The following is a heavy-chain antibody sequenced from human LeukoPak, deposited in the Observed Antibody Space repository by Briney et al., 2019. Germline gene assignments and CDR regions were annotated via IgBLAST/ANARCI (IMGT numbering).Heavy chain of an antibody. J-gene: IGHJ4*02. CDR1: GFTVSNNY. D-gene: IGHD3-3*01. V-gene: IGHV3-53*01. CDR3: ARDWSHRCFDY. CDR2: IYSGNSGGST. Sequence: PGGSLRLSCAASGFTVSNNYMSWVRQTPGKGLEWVSVIYSGNSGGSTYYADSVKGRLTISRDNSKNTLYLQMNSLRAEDTAVYYCARDWSHRCFDYWGQGTLVTVSS.